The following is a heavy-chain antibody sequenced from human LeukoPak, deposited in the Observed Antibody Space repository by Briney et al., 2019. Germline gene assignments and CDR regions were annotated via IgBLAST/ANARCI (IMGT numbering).Heavy chain of an antibody. CDR2: IIPIFGIA. CDR3: ARDGLFRGYDSSGYYSSY. D-gene: IGHD3-22*01. CDR1: GGTFSSYA. V-gene: IGHV1-69*04. Sequence: SVKVSCKASGGTFSSYAISWVRQAPGQGLEWMGRIIPIFGIANYAQKFQGRVTITADKSKSTAYMELSSLRSEATAVYYCARDGLFRGYDSSGYYSSYWGQGTLVTVSS. J-gene: IGHJ4*02.